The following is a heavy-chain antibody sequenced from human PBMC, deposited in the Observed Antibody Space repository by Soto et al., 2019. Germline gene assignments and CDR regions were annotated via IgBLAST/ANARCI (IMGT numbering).Heavy chain of an antibody. CDR1: GGSISSYY. Sequence: PSETLSLTCTVSGGSISSYYWSWIRQPPGKGLEWIGYIYYSGSTNYNPTLKSRVTISVDTSKNQCSLKLSSVTAADTAVYYCARVGMVRGAYYFDYWGQGTLVTVSS. J-gene: IGHJ4*02. V-gene: IGHV4-59*01. D-gene: IGHD3-10*01. CDR2: IYYSGST. CDR3: ARVGMVRGAYYFDY.